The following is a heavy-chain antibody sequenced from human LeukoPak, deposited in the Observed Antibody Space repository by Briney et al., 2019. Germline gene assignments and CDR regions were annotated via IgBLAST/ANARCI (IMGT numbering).Heavy chain of an antibody. V-gene: IGHV3-48*04. CDR3: ARGIWFGDEGMDV. CDR2: ISSSSSTI. J-gene: IGHJ6*02. D-gene: IGHD3-10*01. Sequence: TGGSLRLSCAASGFTFSSYSMNWVRQAPGKGLEWVSYISSSSSTIYYADSVKGRFTISRDNAKNSLYLQMNSLRAEDTAVYYCARGIWFGDEGMDVWGQGTTVTVSS. CDR1: GFTFSSYS.